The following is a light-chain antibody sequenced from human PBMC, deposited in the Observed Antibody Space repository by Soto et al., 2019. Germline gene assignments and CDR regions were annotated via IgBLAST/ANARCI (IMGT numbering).Light chain of an antibody. J-gene: IGKJ4*01. CDR3: MQGTHWPLT. V-gene: IGKV2-30*01. CDR2: KVS. Sequence: DFVMTQSPLSLPVTLGQPASISCKSSQSLVYSDGDTYLSWFQQRPGQSPRRLIYKVSSRDSGVPDRFSGSGSGTDFTLKISRVEAEDVGVYYCMQGTHWPLTFGGGTKVDIK. CDR1: QSLVYSDGDTY.